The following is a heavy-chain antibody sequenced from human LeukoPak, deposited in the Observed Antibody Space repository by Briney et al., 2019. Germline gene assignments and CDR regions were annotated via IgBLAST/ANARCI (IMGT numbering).Heavy chain of an antibody. D-gene: IGHD2-2*02. J-gene: IGHJ4*02. CDR2: IYSGGST. V-gene: IGHV3-53*01. CDR1: GFTVSSNY. Sequence: GGSLRLSCAASGFTVSSNYMSWVRQAPGKGLEWVSVIYSGGSTYYADSVKGRFTISRDNSKNTLYLQMNSLRAEDTAVYYCARVVVPAAISYWGQGTLVTVSS. CDR3: ARVVVPAAISY.